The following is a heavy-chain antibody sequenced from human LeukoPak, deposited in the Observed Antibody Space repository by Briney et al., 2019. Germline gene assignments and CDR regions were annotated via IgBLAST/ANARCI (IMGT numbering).Heavy chain of an antibody. V-gene: IGHV7-4-1*02. J-gene: IGHJ4*02. D-gene: IGHD3-22*01. CDR3: ARGPAYYYYDSSGYYPLDY. CDR1: GYTFTSYA. CDR2: INTNTGNP. Sequence: ASVKVSCKASGYTFTSYAMNWVRQAPGQGLEWMGWINTNTGNPTYAQGFTGRFVFSLDTSVSTAYLQISSLEAEDTAVYYCARGPAYYYYDSSGYYPLDYWGQGTLVTVSS.